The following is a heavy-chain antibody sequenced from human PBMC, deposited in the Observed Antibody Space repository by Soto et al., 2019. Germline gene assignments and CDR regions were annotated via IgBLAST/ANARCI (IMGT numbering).Heavy chain of an antibody. D-gene: IGHD2-15*01. CDR3: VRGYCTTSPCSGDFQF. Sequence: QVQLVQSGAELKKPGASVKVACKASGYKFTTYFIHWVRQAPGQGLKWMGMIHPSGDTGYAQKFPGRVTTTIGTSTTTAYMELRNLTSEDTAVYFSVRGYCTTSPCSGDFQFWGQGTLVTVSS. V-gene: IGHV1-46*01. CDR2: IHPSGDT. J-gene: IGHJ1*01. CDR1: GYKFTTYF.